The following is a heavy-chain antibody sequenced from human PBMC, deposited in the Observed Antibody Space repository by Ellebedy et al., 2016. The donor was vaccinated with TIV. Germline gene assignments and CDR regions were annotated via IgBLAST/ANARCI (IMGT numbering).Heavy chain of an antibody. CDR3: STLSDTGY. J-gene: IGHJ4*01. Sequence: PGGSLRLSCAASGFTFSRHWMHLIRQAPGQGLVWLSRINGDGGFTSNADLVKGRFTISRDNAKNTLYLQMNSLKAEDTAMYYCSTLSDTGYWGHGTLVTVSS. CDR2: INGDGGFT. V-gene: IGHV3-74*01. CDR1: GFTFSRHW. D-gene: IGHD2-21*02.